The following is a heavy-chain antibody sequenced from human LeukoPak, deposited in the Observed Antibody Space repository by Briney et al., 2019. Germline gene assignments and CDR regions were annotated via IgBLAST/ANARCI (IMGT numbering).Heavy chain of an antibody. V-gene: IGHV1-69*13. CDR3: ATEGGYCSGGSCYPPYYYGMDV. CDR1: GGTFSSYA. Sequence: SVKVSCKASGGTFSSYAISWVRQAPGQGLEWMGGIIPIFGTANYAQKFQGRVTITADESTSTAYMELSSLRSEDTAVYYCATEGGYCSGGSCYPPYYYGMDVWGQGTTVTVSS. CDR2: IIPIFGTA. D-gene: IGHD2-15*01. J-gene: IGHJ6*02.